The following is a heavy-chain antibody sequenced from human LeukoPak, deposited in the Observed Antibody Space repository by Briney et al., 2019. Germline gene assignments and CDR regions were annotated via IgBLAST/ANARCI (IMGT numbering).Heavy chain of an antibody. D-gene: IGHD4-11*01. V-gene: IGHV3-74*01. CDR3: ANTVTTRGYYYYGMDV. CDR1: GFTLSSSW. CDR2: MNEDGRRT. J-gene: IGHJ6*02. Sequence: GGSLRLSCAASGFTLSSSWMHCVRQVPGEGLVWVARMNEDGRRTDVAGSVRGRFTISRDIAKNTLFLQMNSLRVEDTAVYYCANTVTTRGYYYYGMDVWGQGTTVTVSS.